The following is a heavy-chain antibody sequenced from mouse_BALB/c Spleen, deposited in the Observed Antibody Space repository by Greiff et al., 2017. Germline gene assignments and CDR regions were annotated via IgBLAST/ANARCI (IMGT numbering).Heavy chain of an antibody. CDR3: ASPSVVAKGAWFAY. CDR2: ISSGSSTI. Sequence: EVKLEESGGGLVQPGGSMKLSCAASGFTFSSFGMHWVRQAPEKGLEWVAYISSGSSTIYYADTVKGRFTISRDNPKNTLFLQMTSLRSEDTAMYYCASPSVVAKGAWFAYWGQGTLVTVSA. CDR1: GFTFSSFG. D-gene: IGHD1-1*01. V-gene: IGHV5-17*02. J-gene: IGHJ3*01.